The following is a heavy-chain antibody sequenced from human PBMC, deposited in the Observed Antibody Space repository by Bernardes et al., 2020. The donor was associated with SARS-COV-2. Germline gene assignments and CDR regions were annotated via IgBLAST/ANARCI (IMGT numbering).Heavy chain of an antibody. J-gene: IGHJ6*02. CDR1: GYTFTAYY. V-gene: IGHV1-2*04. CDR3: ARDRSPAAKMDYYYHGMDG. Sequence: ASVKVSCKASGYTFTAYYIHWVRQAPGQGLEWVGWINPNTGATHFAQKFQGWVTMTRDTSISTAYMEVSRLTADDTAVYYCARDRSPAAKMDYYYHGMDGWGQGTTVAVSS. CDR2: INPNTGAT. D-gene: IGHD2-2*01.